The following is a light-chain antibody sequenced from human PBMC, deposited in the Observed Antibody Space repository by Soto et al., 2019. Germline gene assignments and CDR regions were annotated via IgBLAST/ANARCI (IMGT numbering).Light chain of an antibody. Sequence: QSALTQPASVSGSPGQSVTISCTGTSSDIGVYKYVSWYQQHPGKAPNLMIYEVSNRPSGVSNRFSGSKSGNPASLTISGLQAEDEADYYCSSYTSSSTVVFGGGTKVTVL. CDR3: SSYTSSSTVV. V-gene: IGLV2-14*01. J-gene: IGLJ2*01. CDR2: EVS. CDR1: SSDIGVYKY.